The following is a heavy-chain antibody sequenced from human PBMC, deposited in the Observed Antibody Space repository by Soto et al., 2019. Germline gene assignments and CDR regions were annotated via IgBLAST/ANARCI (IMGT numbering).Heavy chain of an antibody. D-gene: IGHD3-10*01. CDR3: AKDRHYPRDYYHY. CDR2: VSANGQGI. J-gene: IGHJ4*02. V-gene: IGHV3-23*01. Sequence: GGSLRLSCAASGFTFSSSAISWVRQAPGKGLEWVSAVSANGQGIYYADSVRGRFTISRDNSKNTVFLHMDSLSAEDTAVYYCAKDRHYPRDYYHYWGQGTLVTVSS. CDR1: GFTFSSSA.